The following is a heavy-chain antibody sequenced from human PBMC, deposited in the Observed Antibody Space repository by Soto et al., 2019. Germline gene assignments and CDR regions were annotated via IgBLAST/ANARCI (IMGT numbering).Heavy chain of an antibody. CDR1: SGSISSSNW. CDR3: ARKDYYGSGSYNS. D-gene: IGHD3-10*01. Sequence: SETLSLTCAVSSGSISSSNWWSWVRQPPGKGLEWIGEIYHSGSTNYNPSLKSRVTISVDKSKNQFSLKLSSVTAADTAVYYCARKDYYGSGSYNSWGQGTLVTVSS. V-gene: IGHV4-4*02. J-gene: IGHJ4*02. CDR2: IYHSGST.